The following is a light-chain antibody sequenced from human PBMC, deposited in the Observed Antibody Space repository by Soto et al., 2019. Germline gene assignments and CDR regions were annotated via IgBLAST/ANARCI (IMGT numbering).Light chain of an antibody. J-gene: IGLJ2*01. CDR3: SSFTTTNTYVI. CDR2: EVS. V-gene: IGLV2-14*01. CDR1: GSDIGGYNF. Sequence: QSVLTQPASVSGSPGQSSTISCTGTGSDIGGYNFVSWYQHHPGKAPKLIIYEVSNRPSGVSDRFSASKPGNTASLTISGLQADDEADYYCSSFTTTNTYVIFGGGTKVTVL.